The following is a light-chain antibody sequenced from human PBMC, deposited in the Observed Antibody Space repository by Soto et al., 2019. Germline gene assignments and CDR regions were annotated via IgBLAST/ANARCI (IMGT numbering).Light chain of an antibody. CDR2: KVS. Sequence: DVVMTQSPLSLPVTLGQPASISCRSSQSLVYSEGNTYLNWFQQRPGESPRRLIYKVSYRDSGVPDRFSGSGSGTDFTLKISRMEAEDVGVYYCMHGTNWPYTFGQGTKLEIK. CDR1: QSLVYSEGNTY. CDR3: MHGTNWPYT. V-gene: IGKV2-30*01. J-gene: IGKJ2*01.